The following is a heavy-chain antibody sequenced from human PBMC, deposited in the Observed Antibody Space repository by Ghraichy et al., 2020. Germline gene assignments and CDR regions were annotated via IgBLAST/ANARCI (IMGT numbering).Heavy chain of an antibody. CDR1: GFTFINNY. J-gene: IGHJ4*02. CDR2: IYSGGTT. Sequence: GGSLRLSCAASGFTFINNYMSWVRQAPGKGLEWVSLIYSGGTTYYADSVKGRFTISRDNSKSTLDLQMNSLRAEDTAVYYCATSPVKYYFDYWGQGTLVTVSS. D-gene: IGHD4-11*01. V-gene: IGHV3-53*01. CDR3: ATSPVKYYFDY.